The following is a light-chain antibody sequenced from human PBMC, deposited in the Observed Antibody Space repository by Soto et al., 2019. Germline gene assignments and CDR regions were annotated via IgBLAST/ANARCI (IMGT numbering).Light chain of an antibody. CDR2: GAS. V-gene: IGKV3-15*01. CDR3: QQYKNFWT. Sequence: EIVMTQSPATLSVSPGDRATLSCRASQSVNSNLAWYQQKPGQAPRLVIYGASARATGIPARFSGSGSGTEFTLTISSLQSEDVAVYYCQQYKNFWTFGQGTKVEIK. CDR1: QSVNSN. J-gene: IGKJ1*01.